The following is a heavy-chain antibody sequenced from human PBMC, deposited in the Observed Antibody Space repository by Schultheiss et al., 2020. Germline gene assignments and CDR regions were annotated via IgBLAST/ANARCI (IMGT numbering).Heavy chain of an antibody. CDR1: GYTFTSYY. D-gene: IGHD6-13*01. CDR2: IIPIFGTA. V-gene: IGHV1-2*02. Sequence: AYVTVSGKASGYTFTSYYMHWVRQAPGQGLEWMGGIIPIFGTANYAQKFQGRVTMTRNTSISTAYMELSSLRSEDTAVYYCAKDRASWQQLYFDYWGQGTLVTVSS. CDR3: AKDRASWQQLYFDY. J-gene: IGHJ4*02.